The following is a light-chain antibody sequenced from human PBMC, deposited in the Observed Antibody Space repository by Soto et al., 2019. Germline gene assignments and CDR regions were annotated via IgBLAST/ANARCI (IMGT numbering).Light chain of an antibody. V-gene: IGKV3-11*01. CDR1: QSVTTY. CDR3: QQRSDWPT. CDR2: DTS. J-gene: IGKJ4*01. Sequence: EIVLTQSPATLSLSPVERATLSFMASQSVTTYLSWYQQKPGQAPRLLIYDTSKRATGIPARFSGSGSGTDFTLTISSLEPEDFAVYYCQQRSDWPTFGGGTKVDIK.